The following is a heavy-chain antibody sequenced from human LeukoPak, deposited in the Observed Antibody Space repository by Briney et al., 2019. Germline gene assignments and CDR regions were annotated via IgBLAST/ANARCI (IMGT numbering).Heavy chain of an antibody. Sequence: GGSLRLSCAASGFTFSSYAMSWFRQTPGKGLEWVSAISDGGTTSYYADSVKGRFTISRDNSKNTLYLQMNSLRAEDTAVYYCAKGASYDFWSGYYFDYWGQGTLVTVSS. CDR3: AKGASYDFWSGYYFDY. CDR2: ISDGGTTS. J-gene: IGHJ4*02. CDR1: GFTFSSYA. V-gene: IGHV3-23*01. D-gene: IGHD3-3*01.